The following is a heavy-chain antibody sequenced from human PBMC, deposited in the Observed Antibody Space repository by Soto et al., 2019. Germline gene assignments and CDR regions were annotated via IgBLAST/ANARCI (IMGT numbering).Heavy chain of an antibody. Sequence: GGSLRLSCAASGFTLSSYGMHWVRQAPGKGLEWVAVIWYDGSNKYYADSVKGRFTISRDNSKNTLYLQMNSLRAEDTAVYYCAKSKKGRFWSGYNDYWGPGTLVTVSS. D-gene: IGHD3-3*01. CDR3: AKSKKGRFWSGYNDY. CDR1: GFTLSSYG. V-gene: IGHV3-33*06. CDR2: IWYDGSNK. J-gene: IGHJ4*02.